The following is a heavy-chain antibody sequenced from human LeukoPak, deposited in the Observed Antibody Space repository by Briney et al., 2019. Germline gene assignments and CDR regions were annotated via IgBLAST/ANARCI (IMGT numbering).Heavy chain of an antibody. D-gene: IGHD3-22*01. CDR1: GGSISTSNYY. CDR3: ARSPHYYDSSGYTLDY. CDR2: IYYSGST. Sequence: SETLSLTCTVSGGSISTSNYYWGWIRQPPGKGLEWIGSIYYSGSTYYNPSLKSRVTISVDTSKNQFSLKLSSVTAADTAVYYCARSPHYYDSSGYTLDYWGQGTLVTVSS. V-gene: IGHV4-39*07. J-gene: IGHJ4*02.